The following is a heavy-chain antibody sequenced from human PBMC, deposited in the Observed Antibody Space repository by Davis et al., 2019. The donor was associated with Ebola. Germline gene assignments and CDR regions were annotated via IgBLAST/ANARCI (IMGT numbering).Heavy chain of an antibody. Sequence: GESLKISCAASGFTFSSYSMNWVRQAPGKGLEWVSYISSSSSTIYYADSVKGRFTISRDNTKNSLYLQMNSLRDEDTAVYSGARGVGATTGCFDPWGQGYLVTVSS. J-gene: IGHJ5*02. CDR2: ISSSSSTI. CDR3: ARGVGATTGCFDP. CDR1: GFTFSSYS. V-gene: IGHV3-48*02. D-gene: IGHD1-26*01.